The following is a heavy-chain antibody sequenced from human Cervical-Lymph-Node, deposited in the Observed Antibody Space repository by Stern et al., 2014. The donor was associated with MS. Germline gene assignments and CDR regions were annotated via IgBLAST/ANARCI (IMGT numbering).Heavy chain of an antibody. CDR1: GGTFSSYA. V-gene: IGHV1-69*01. CDR2: IIPIFGTA. J-gene: IGHJ4*02. CDR3: AMTTVVTPGYFDY. Sequence: VPLEESGAEVKKPGSSVKVSCKASGGTFSSYAISWVRQAPGQGLEWMGGIIPIFGTANYAQKFQGRVTITADESTSTAYMELSSLRSEDTAVYYCAMTTVVTPGYFDYWGQGTLVTVSS. D-gene: IGHD4-23*01.